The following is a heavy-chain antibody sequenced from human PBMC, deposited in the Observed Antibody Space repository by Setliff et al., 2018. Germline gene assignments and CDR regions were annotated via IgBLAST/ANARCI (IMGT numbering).Heavy chain of an antibody. CDR1: GFTFTSYW. D-gene: IGHD3-3*01. V-gene: IGHV3-7*01. Sequence: PGGSLRLSCEASGFTFTSYWMSWVRQAPGKGLEWVANIKQDGSEKYYVDSVKGRFAISRDNAKNSLYLQVNSLRAEDTAMYYCARDATYYDFWSDYSPDAFDIWGQGTMVTV. CDR2: IKQDGSEK. J-gene: IGHJ3*02. CDR3: ARDATYYDFWSDYSPDAFDI.